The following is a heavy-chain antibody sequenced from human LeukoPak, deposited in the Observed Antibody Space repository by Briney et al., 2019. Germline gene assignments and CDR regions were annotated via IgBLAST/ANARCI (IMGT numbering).Heavy chain of an antibody. CDR3: ARRGFVLTGYYYGYYYMDV. J-gene: IGHJ6*03. D-gene: IGHD3-9*01. Sequence: PSETLSLTCAVYGGSFSGYYWSWIRQPPGKGLEWIGEINHSGSTNYNPSLKSRVTISVDTSKNQFSLKLSSVTAADTAVYYCARRGFVLTGYYYGYYYMDVWGKGTTVTISS. CDR2: INHSGST. V-gene: IGHV4-34*01. CDR1: GGSFSGYY.